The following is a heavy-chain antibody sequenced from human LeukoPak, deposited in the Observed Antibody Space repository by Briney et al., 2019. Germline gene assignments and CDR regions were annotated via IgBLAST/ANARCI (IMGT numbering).Heavy chain of an antibody. CDR1: GYTFTDYY. CDR3: ARSRELHYYYYMNV. J-gene: IGHJ6*03. D-gene: IGHD3-10*01. Sequence: ASVKVSCKASGYTFTDYYIHWVRQAPGQGLEWMAWINPNSGGTNYAQKFQGRVTMTRDTSISTAYMELSRLRSDDTALYYCARSRELHYYYYMNVWGKGTTVTVSS. CDR2: INPNSGGT. V-gene: IGHV1-2*02.